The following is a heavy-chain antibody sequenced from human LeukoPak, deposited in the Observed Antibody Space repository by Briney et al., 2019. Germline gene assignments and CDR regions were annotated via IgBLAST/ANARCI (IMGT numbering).Heavy chain of an antibody. V-gene: IGHV3-23*01. Sequence: GGSLRLSCAASGFTFTSYAMAWVRQAPGKGVEWGSAISGGYTSTYYADSVKGRFTLSRENSKNTLYLQMISLRVDDTAVYYCARRRYTYGGEFDYWGQGTLVTVSS. CDR2: ISGGYTST. J-gene: IGHJ4*02. D-gene: IGHD5-18*01. CDR1: GFTFTSYA. CDR3: ARRRYTYGGEFDY.